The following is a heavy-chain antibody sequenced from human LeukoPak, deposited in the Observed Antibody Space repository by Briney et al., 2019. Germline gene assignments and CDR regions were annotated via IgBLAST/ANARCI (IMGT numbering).Heavy chain of an antibody. V-gene: IGHV3-23*01. CDR2: ISGSGGST. CDR1: GFTFSSYA. Sequence: GGSLRLSCAASGFTFSSYAISWVRQAPGKGLEWVSAISGSGGSTYYADFVKGRFTISRDNSKNTLYLQMNSLRAEETAVYYCAKDRRIMITFGGVTSDYWGQGTLVTVSS. D-gene: IGHD3-16*01. J-gene: IGHJ4*02. CDR3: AKDRRIMITFGGVTSDY.